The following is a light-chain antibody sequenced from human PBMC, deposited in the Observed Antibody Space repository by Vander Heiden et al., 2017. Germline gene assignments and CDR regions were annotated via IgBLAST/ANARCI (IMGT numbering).Light chain of an antibody. J-gene: IGKJ1*01. V-gene: IGKV3-20*01. CDR2: GAS. Sequence: EIVLTQSPGTLSLSPGERATLSCRASQSVSSSYLAWYQQKPGQAPRLLIYGASSRATVIPDRFSGSGSGTDFTLTISRLEPEDFAVYYCQQYGSSRTFDQGTKVEIK. CDR1: QSVSSSY. CDR3: QQYGSSRT.